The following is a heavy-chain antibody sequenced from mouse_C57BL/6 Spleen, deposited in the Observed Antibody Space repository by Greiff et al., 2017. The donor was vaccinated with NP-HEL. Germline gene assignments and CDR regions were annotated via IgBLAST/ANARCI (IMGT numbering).Heavy chain of an antibody. CDR1: GFSFNTYA. J-gene: IGHJ4*01. CDR2: IRSKSNNYAT. Sequence: EVHLVESGGGLVQPKGSLKLSCAASGFSFNTYAMNWVRQAPGKGLEWVARIRSKSNNYATYYADSVKDRFTISRDDSESMLYLQMNNLKTEDTAMYYCVRPLRRGAYYAMDYWGQGTSVTVSS. CDR3: VRPLRRGAYYAMDY. D-gene: IGHD2-12*01. V-gene: IGHV10-1*01.